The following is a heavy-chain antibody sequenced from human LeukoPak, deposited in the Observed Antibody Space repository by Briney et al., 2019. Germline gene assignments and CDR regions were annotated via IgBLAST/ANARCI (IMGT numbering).Heavy chain of an antibody. J-gene: IGHJ6*03. CDR2: ISSSGSTI. CDR3: ARDRAQSRFGELDYYYMDV. V-gene: IGHV3-48*03. D-gene: IGHD3-10*01. CDR1: GFTFSSYE. Sequence: GGSLRLSCAASGFTFSSYEMNWARQAPGKGLEWVSYISSSGSTIYYADSVKGRFTISRDNAKNSLYLQMNSLRAEDTAVYYCARDRAQSRFGELDYYYMDVWGKGTTVTISS.